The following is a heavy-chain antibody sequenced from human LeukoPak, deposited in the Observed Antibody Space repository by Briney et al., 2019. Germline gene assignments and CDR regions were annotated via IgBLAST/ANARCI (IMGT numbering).Heavy chain of an antibody. CDR3: ARRDYDILTGYWTYAFDI. J-gene: IGHJ3*02. D-gene: IGHD3-9*01. V-gene: IGHV4-39*01. CDR1: GGSISSSSYY. Sequence: SETLSLTCTVSGGSISSSSYYWGWIRQPPGKGLEWIGSMYYSGSTYYNPSLNSPVTISVDTSKTQFSLKLSSVTAADTAVYYCARRDYDILTGYWTYAFDIWGQGTMVTVSS. CDR2: MYYSGST.